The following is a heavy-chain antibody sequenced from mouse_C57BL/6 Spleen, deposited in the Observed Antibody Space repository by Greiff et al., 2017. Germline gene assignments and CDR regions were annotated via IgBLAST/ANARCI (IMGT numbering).Heavy chain of an antibody. J-gene: IGHJ2*01. V-gene: IGHV1-80*01. Sequence: QVQLQQSGAELVKPGASVKISCKASGYAFSSYWMNWVKQRPGKGLEWIGQIYPGDGDTNYNGKFKGKATLTADKSSSTAYMQLSSLTSEDSAVYFCARSGDYDLYFDYGGQGTTRTVSS. CDR1: GYAFSSYW. CDR3: ARSGDYDLYFDY. D-gene: IGHD2-4*01. CDR2: IYPGDGDT.